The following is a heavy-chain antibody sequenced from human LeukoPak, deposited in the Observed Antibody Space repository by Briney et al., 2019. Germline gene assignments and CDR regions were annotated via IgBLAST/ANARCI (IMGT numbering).Heavy chain of an antibody. J-gene: IGHJ4*02. Sequence: SVKVSCKASGGTFSSYAISWVRQAPGQGLEWMGGIIPIFGTANYAQKFQGRVTITADKSTSTAYMELSSLRSDDTAVYYCARSGSGWYSFDYWGQGTLVTVSS. D-gene: IGHD6-19*01. CDR1: GGTFSSYA. CDR2: IIPIFGTA. V-gene: IGHV1-69*06. CDR3: ARSGSGWYSFDY.